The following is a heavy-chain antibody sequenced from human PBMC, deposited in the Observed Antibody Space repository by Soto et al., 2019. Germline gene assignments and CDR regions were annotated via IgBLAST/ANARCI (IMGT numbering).Heavy chain of an antibody. J-gene: IGHJ6*02. V-gene: IGHV1-69*01. CDR3: ARGPMTTVTPDYYYGMDV. CDR1: GGTFSSYA. CDR2: IIPIFGTA. Sequence: QVQLVQSGAEVKKPGSSVKVSCKASGGTFSSYAISWVRQAPGQGLEWIGGIIPIFGTANYAQKFQGRVTITADESTSTAYMELGSLRSEDTAVYYCARGPMTTVTPDYYYGMDVWGQGTTVTVSS. D-gene: IGHD4-4*01.